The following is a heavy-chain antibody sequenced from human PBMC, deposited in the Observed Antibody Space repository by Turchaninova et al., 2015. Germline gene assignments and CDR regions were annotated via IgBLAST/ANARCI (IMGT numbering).Heavy chain of an antibody. Sequence: WVSYISSSGSTIYSADSVKGRFTISRDNAKNSLYLQMNSLRAEDTAVYYCARKPPFDYWGQGTLVTVSS. J-gene: IGHJ4*02. CDR3: ARKPPFDY. CDR2: ISSSGSTI. V-gene: IGHV3-48*03.